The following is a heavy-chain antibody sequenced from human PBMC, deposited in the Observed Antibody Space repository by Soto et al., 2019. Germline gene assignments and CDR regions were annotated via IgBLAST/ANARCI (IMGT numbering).Heavy chain of an antibody. J-gene: IGHJ4*02. CDR3: ARDRGWLNDYDFTGWYFDY. D-gene: IGHD3-3*01. V-gene: IGHV3-11*01. CDR2: ISSSGSTI. CDR1: GFTFSDYY. Sequence: QVQLVESGGGLVKPGGSLRLSCAASGFTFSDYYMSWIRQAPGKGLEWVSYISSSGSTIYYADSVKGRFTISRDNAKNSLYLQMMSLRAEDTAVYYCARDRGWLNDYDFTGWYFDYWGQGTLVTVSS.